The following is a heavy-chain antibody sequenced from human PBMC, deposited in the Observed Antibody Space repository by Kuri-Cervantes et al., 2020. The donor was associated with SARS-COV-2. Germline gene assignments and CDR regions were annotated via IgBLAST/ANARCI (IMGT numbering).Heavy chain of an antibody. CDR2: ISSSSSYI. Sequence: GESLKISCAASGFTLSSYSMNWVRQAPGKGLEWVSSISSSSSYIYYADSVKGRFTISRDNAKNSLYLQMNSLRAEDTAVYYCARVSGMVRGVMYSFNFDYWGQGTLVTVSS. V-gene: IGHV3-21*01. D-gene: IGHD3-10*01. CDR1: GFTLSSYS. J-gene: IGHJ4*02. CDR3: ARVSGMVRGVMYSFNFDY.